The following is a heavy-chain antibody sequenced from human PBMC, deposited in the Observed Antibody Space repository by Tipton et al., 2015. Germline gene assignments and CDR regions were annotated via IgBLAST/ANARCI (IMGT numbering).Heavy chain of an antibody. CDR2: IDYSGSP. J-gene: IGHJ4*02. V-gene: IGHV4-59*01. CDR1: GGSISSYY. CDR3: ARAGMAHFDY. D-gene: IGHD5-24*01. Sequence: LRLSCTVSGGSISSYYWSWIRQSPGKGLEWIGYIDYSGSPRYNPSLKSRLTMSVDTSKKQFSLMLSSVTAADTAVYYCARAGMAHFDYWGQGTLVTVSS.